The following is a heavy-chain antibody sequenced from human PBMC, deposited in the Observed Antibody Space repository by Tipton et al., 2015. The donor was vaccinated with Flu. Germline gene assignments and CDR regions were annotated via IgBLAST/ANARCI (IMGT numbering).Heavy chain of an antibody. V-gene: IGHV4-39*07. Sequence: TLSLTCTVSGGSVNIENSYWVWIRQSLGRGLEWVATIYNTGFTNYNPSLRSRVTVSLDMSKNQFSLNVSLLTAADTAVYYCARVRVVEAATGWFDPWGQGTLVTVSS. J-gene: IGHJ5*02. CDR3: ARVRVVEAATGWFDP. CDR1: GGSVNIENSY. D-gene: IGHD2-15*01. CDR2: IYNTGFT.